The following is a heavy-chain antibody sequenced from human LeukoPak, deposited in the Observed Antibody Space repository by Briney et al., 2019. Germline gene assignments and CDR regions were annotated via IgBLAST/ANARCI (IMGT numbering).Heavy chain of an antibody. CDR2: INPSGGST. Sequence: SSVKVSCKASGGTFSSYAISWVRQAPGQGLEWMGIINPSGGSTSYAQKFQGRVTMTRDTSTSTVYMELSSLRSEDTAVYYCASSLGPHSGWYDYWGQGTLVTVSS. D-gene: IGHD6-19*01. CDR3: ASSLGPHSGWYDY. V-gene: IGHV1-46*01. J-gene: IGHJ4*02. CDR1: GGTFSSYA.